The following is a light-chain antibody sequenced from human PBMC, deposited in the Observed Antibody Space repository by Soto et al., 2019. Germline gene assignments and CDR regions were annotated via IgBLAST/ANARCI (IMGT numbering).Light chain of an antibody. V-gene: IGLV2-8*01. CDR2: EVS. CDR1: SNDVGGYNY. Sequence: QSALTQPPSASGSPGQSVTISCSGTSNDVGGYNYVSWHQQHPGKAPKLMIYEVSKRPSGVPDRFSGSKSGNTASLIVSGLQAEDEADYYCSSYAGSNNFVFGTGTKVTVL. CDR3: SSYAGSNNFV. J-gene: IGLJ1*01.